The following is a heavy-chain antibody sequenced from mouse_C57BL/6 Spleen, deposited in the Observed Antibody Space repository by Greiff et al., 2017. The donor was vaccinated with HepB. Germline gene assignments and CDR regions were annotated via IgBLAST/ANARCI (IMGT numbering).Heavy chain of an antibody. J-gene: IGHJ2*01. Sequence: VQLQESGAELVRPGASVTLSCKASGYTFTDYEMHWVKQTPVHGLEWIGAIDPETGGTAYNQKFKGKAILTADKSSSTAYMELRSLTSEDSAVYYCTRDGYWADDWGQGTTLTVSS. V-gene: IGHV1-15*01. D-gene: IGHD2-3*01. CDR3: TRDGYWADD. CDR1: GYTFTDYE. CDR2: IDPETGGT.